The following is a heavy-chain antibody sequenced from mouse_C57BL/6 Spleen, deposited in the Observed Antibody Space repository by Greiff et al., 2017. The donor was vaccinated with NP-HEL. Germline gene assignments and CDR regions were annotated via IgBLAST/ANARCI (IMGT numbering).Heavy chain of an antibody. CDR2: IHPNSGST. CDR1: GYTFTSYW. V-gene: IGHV1-64*01. Sequence: QVHVKQPGAELVKPGASVKLSCKASGYTFTSYWMHWVKQRPGQGLEWIGMIHPNSGSTNYNEKFKSKATLTVDKSSSTAYMQLSSLTSEDSAVYYCARTGTGVYAMDYWGQGTSVTVSS. CDR3: ARTGTGVYAMDY. J-gene: IGHJ4*01. D-gene: IGHD4-1*01.